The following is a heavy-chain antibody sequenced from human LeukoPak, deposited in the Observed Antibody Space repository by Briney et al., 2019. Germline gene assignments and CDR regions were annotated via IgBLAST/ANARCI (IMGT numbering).Heavy chain of an antibody. Sequence: GGSLRLSCAASGFTFSNAWMSWVRQVPGKGLEWVGRIKSKTDGGTTDYAAPVKGRFTISRDDSKNTLYLQMNSLKTEDTAVYYCTTVPYYYGSGSFDYWGQGTLVTVSP. V-gene: IGHV3-15*01. CDR1: GFTFSNAW. CDR3: TTVPYYYGSGSFDY. CDR2: IKSKTDGGTT. J-gene: IGHJ4*02. D-gene: IGHD3-10*01.